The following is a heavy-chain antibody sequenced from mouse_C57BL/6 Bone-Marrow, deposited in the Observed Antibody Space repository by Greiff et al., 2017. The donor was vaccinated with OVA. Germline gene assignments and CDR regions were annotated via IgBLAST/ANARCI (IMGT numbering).Heavy chain of an antibody. V-gene: IGHV1-19*01. D-gene: IGHD2-3*01. CDR3: ARDGYSFFDY. J-gene: IGHJ2*01. CDR2: INPYNGGT. CDR1: GYTFTDYY. Sequence: EVQVVESGPVLVKPGASVKMSCKASGYTFTDYYMNWVKQSHGKSLEWIGVINPYNGGTSYNQKFKGKATLTVDKSSSTAYMELNSLTSEDSAVYDCARDGYSFFDYWGQGTTLTVSS.